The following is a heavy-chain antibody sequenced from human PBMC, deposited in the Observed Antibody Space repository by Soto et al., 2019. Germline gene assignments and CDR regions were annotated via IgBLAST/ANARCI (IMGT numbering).Heavy chain of an antibody. CDR3: ARCPSSSYYYYYGMDV. V-gene: IGHV1-69*13. J-gene: IGHJ6*02. D-gene: IGHD6-6*01. CDR1: GGTFSSYA. Sequence: SVKVSCKASGGTFSSYAISWVRQAPGQGLEWMGGIIPIFGTANYAQKFQGRVTITADESTSTAYMELSSLRSEDTAVYYCARCPSSSYYYYYGMDVWGQGTTVTVSS. CDR2: IIPIFGTA.